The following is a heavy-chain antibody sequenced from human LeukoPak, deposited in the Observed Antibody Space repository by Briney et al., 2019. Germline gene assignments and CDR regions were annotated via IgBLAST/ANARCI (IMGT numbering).Heavy chain of an antibody. Sequence: SETLSPTCTVSGGSISSYYWSWIRQPPGKGLEWIGYIYYSGSTNYNPSLKSRVTISVDTSKNQFSLKLSSVTAADTAVYYCARGLRVGLYCSSTSCYGAPFDYWGQGTLVTVSS. CDR3: ARGLRVGLYCSSTSCYGAPFDY. J-gene: IGHJ4*02. CDR1: GGSISSYY. V-gene: IGHV4-59*12. D-gene: IGHD2-2*01. CDR2: IYYSGST.